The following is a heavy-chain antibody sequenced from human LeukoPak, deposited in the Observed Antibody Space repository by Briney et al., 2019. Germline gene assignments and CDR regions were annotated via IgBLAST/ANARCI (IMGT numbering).Heavy chain of an antibody. J-gene: IGHJ1*01. CDR1: GFSFSYYW. Sequence: GGSLRPSCAASGFSFSYYWMSWVRQAPGKGLEWVANIKPDGSEKYYVDSVKGRFTISRDNAKNSLYLEMNNLGAEDTAVYYCATKAYCGGDCHSRYFQHWGQGTLVTVSS. CDR2: IKPDGSEK. CDR3: ATKAYCGGDCHSRYFQH. V-gene: IGHV3-7*03. D-gene: IGHD2-21*02.